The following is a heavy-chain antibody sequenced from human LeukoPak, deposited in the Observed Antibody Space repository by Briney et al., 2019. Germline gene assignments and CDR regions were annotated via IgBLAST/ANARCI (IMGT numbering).Heavy chain of an antibody. Sequence: GGSLRLSCATSGFTFSYDWMQWVRQAPGEGLVWVSRIKGNGISTDYADSVKGRFIISRDNAKNTLYLHMNSLRAEGTAVYYCARDLGQCSGGGCHPVDFDFWGQGTMVTVS. CDR2: IKGNGIST. CDR3: ARDLGQCSGGGCHPVDFDF. V-gene: IGHV3-74*01. D-gene: IGHD2-15*01. CDR1: GFTFSYDW. J-gene: IGHJ3*01.